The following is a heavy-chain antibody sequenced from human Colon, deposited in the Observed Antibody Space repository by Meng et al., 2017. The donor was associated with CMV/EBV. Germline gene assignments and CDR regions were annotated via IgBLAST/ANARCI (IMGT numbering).Heavy chain of an antibody. CDR1: GFTFSNYW. Sequence: LSCAVSGFTFSNYWMHWVRQAPGKGLVWVSRVRGDEGMITYADSVKGRFSISRDNAKNHLYLQMNSLRAEDTAVYYCTREGYSGSLDYWGQGTLVTVSS. CDR3: TREGYSGSLDY. J-gene: IGHJ4*02. D-gene: IGHD1-26*01. CDR2: VRGDEGMI. V-gene: IGHV3-74*01.